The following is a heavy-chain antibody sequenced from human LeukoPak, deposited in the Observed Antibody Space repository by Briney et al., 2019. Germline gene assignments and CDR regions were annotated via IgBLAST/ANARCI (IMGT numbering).Heavy chain of an antibody. V-gene: IGHV1-2*02. CDR2: INPNSGGT. D-gene: IGHD3-10*01. Sequence: ASVRVSCKASGYTFTGYYMHWVRQAPGQGLEWMGWINPNSGGTNYAQKFQGRVTMTRGTSISTAYMELSRLRSDDTAVYYCARVLVYYYGSGSYYYDYWGQGTLVTVSS. J-gene: IGHJ4*02. CDR3: ARVLVYYYGSGSYYYDY. CDR1: GYTFTGYY.